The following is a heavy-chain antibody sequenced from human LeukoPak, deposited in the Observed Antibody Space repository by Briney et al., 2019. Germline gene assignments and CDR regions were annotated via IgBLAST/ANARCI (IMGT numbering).Heavy chain of an antibody. V-gene: IGHV3-73*01. CDR1: GFTFSGSV. D-gene: IGHD2-15*01. CDR2: IRSKANSYAT. CDR3: TVNYCSGGSCYMF. J-gene: IGHJ4*01. Sequence: GGSLRLSCAASGFTFSGSVMHWVRQASGKGLEWVGRIRSKANSYATAYAASVKGRFTISRDDSRNTAYLQMNSLKTEDTAAYYCTVNYCSGGSCYMFWGQGTLVTVSS.